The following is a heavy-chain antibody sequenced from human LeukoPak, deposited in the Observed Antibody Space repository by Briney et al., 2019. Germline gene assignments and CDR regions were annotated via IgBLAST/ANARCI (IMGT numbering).Heavy chain of an antibody. CDR1: GFTFSSYA. CDR2: ISYDGSNK. V-gene: IGHV3-30*01. Sequence: GGSLRLSCAASGFTFSSYAMHWVRQAPGKGLEWVAVISYDGSNKYYADSVKGRFTISRDNSKNTLYLQMNSLRAEDTAVYYCARENCSSTSCYTGPFDPWGQGTTVTVSS. J-gene: IGHJ6*02. D-gene: IGHD2-2*02. CDR3: ARENCSSTSCYTGPFDP.